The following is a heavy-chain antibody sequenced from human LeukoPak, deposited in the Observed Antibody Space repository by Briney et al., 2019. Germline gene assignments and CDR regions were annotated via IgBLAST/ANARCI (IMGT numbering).Heavy chain of an antibody. Sequence: SQTLSLTCAISGDSVSSNSAAWNWIRQSPSRGLEWLGRTYYRSKWYNDYAVSVKSRITNNPDTSKNQFSLQLNSVTPEDTAVYYCARESLGYSSSWYEIFFDYWGQGTLVTVSS. D-gene: IGHD6-13*01. J-gene: IGHJ4*02. CDR2: TYYRSKWYN. V-gene: IGHV6-1*01. CDR1: GDSVSSNSAA. CDR3: ARESLGYSSSWYEIFFDY.